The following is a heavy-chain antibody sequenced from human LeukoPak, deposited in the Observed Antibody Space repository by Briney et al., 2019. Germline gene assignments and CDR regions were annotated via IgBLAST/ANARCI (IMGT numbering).Heavy chain of an antibody. CDR1: GGSISISGYY. Sequence: SETLSLTCTVSGGSISISGYYWGWIRQPPGKGLEWIGSIYYSGSTYYNPSLNSRVTISVDRSKNQFSLKLSSVTAADTAVYYCASHYGSGSYFDSWGQGTLVTVSS. CDR2: IYYSGST. J-gene: IGHJ4*02. CDR3: ASHYGSGSYFDS. V-gene: IGHV4-39*01. D-gene: IGHD3-10*01.